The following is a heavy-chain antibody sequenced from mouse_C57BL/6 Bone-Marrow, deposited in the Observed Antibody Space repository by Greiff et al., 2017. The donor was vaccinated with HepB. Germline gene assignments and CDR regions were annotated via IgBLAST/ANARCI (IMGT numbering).Heavy chain of an antibody. D-gene: IGHD2-2*01. CDR1: GYTFTSYW. V-gene: IGHV1-69*01. Sequence: VKLQQPGAELVMPGASVKLSCKASGYTFTSYWMHWVKQRPGQGLEWIGEIDPSDSYTNYNQKFKGKSTLTVDKSSSTAYMQLSSLTSEDSAVYYCARSRGYGYDFDYWGQGTTLTVSS. CDR2: IDPSDSYT. CDR3: ARSRGYGYDFDY. J-gene: IGHJ2*01.